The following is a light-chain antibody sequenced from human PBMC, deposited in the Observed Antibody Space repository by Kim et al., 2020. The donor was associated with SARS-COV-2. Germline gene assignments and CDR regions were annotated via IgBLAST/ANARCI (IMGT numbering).Light chain of an antibody. CDR1: QSINNW. CDR2: EAY. J-gene: IGKJ1*01. CDR3: QQYDTYWT. Sequence: SASVENRVTITGRASQSINNWLAWYQQKPGKAPKLLIYEAYSLESGVPSRFSGSGSGTEFTLTISSLQPDDFATYYCQQYDTYWTFGQGTKVDIK. V-gene: IGKV1-5*03.